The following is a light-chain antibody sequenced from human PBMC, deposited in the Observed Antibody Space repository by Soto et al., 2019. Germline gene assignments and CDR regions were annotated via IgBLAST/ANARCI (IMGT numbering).Light chain of an antibody. CDR1: QSISSW. CDR3: QQYGT. J-gene: IGKJ1*01. Sequence: DIKLTQSPSTLSASLRDRVTITCRASQSISSWLAWYQQKPGKAPKLLIYDASTLASGVPSRFSGSGSGPEFTLTISNLQPDDFATYYCQQYGTFGQGTNVDIK. CDR2: DAS. V-gene: IGKV1-5*01.